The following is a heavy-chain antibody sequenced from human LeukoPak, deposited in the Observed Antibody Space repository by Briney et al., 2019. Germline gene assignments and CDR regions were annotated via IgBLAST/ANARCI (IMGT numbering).Heavy chain of an antibody. Sequence: ASVKVSCKASGYTFTSYAMHWVRQAPGQRLEWMGWINAGNGNTKYSQKFQGRVTITRDTSVSTAYMELSSLRSEDTAVYYCARAQYSSGWYYFDYWGQGTLVTVSS. CDR3: ARAQYSSGWYYFDY. CDR2: INAGNGNT. V-gene: IGHV1-3*01. CDR1: GYTFTSYA. D-gene: IGHD6-19*01. J-gene: IGHJ4*02.